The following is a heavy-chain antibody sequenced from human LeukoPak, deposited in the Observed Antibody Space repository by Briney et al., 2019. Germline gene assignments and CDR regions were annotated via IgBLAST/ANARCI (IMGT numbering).Heavy chain of an antibody. CDR2: IYHSVST. D-gene: IGHD6-13*01. Sequence: SGTLSLTCAVSGGSISSSNWWSWVRQPPGKGLEWIGEIYHSVSTNYNPPLKSRVTISVDKSKNQFSLKLSSVTAADTAVYYCAREVYSSSWYDYWGQGTLVTVSS. V-gene: IGHV4-4*02. CDR1: GGSISSSNW. CDR3: AREVYSSSWYDY. J-gene: IGHJ4*02.